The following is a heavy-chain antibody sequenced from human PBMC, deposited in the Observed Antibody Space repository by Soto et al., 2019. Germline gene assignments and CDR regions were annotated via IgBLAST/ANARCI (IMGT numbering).Heavy chain of an antibody. CDR2: ISGGGGRT. Sequence: EVQLLASGGDLVQPGGSLRLSCAASGFTFSSYAMNWVRQAPGKGLEWVSGISGGGGRTYYADSEKGRFTISRDSSKNTLYLEMNSLRVQYTAVYYCAKNDDFWSGPHYYYGMDVWGQGTTVTVSS. J-gene: IGHJ6*02. D-gene: IGHD3-3*01. CDR3: AKNDDFWSGPHYYYGMDV. V-gene: IGHV3-23*01. CDR1: GFTFSSYA.